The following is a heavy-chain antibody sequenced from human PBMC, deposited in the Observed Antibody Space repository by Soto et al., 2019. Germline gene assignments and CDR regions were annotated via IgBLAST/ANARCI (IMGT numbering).Heavy chain of an antibody. Sequence: SETLSLTCTVSGGSISSRGSMSGRSFYWGWMRQPPGKGLEWIASISYSDGSFYNSSLKSRLTISVDTSKNQFSLSLSSVTAADTAVYYCAKLAGYCSGTSCYGHYAMDVWGQGTTVTVFS. CDR3: AKLAGYCSGTSCYGHYAMDV. CDR2: ISYSDGS. V-gene: IGHV4-39*01. J-gene: IGHJ6*02. CDR1: GGSISSRGSMSGRSFY. D-gene: IGHD2-2*01.